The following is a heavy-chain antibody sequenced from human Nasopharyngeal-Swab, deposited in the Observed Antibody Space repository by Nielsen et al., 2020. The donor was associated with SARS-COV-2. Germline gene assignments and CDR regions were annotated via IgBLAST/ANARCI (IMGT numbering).Heavy chain of an antibody. Sequence: GSLRLSCTVSGGSISSYYWSWIRQPAGKGLEWIGRIYTSGSTNYNPSLKSRVTISVDTSKNQFSLKLSSVTAADTAVYYCAREAITIFGVAPFDYYYYYMDVWGKGTTVTVSS. CDR1: GGSISSYY. D-gene: IGHD3-3*01. CDR3: AREAITIFGVAPFDYYYYYMDV. CDR2: IYTSGST. J-gene: IGHJ6*03. V-gene: IGHV4-4*07.